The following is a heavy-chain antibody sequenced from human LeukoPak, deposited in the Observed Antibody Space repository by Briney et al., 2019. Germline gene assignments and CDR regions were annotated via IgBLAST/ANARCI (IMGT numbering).Heavy chain of an antibody. J-gene: IGHJ4*02. CDR3: ARQKYYYDSSGPPWYYFDY. D-gene: IGHD3-22*01. V-gene: IGHV4-34*01. Sequence: SETLSLTCAVYGGSFGGYYWSWIRQPPGKGLEWIGEINHSGSTNYNPSLKSRVTISVDTSKNQFSLKLSSVTAADTAVYYCARQKYYYDSSGPPWYYFDYWGQGTLVTVSS. CDR2: INHSGST. CDR1: GGSFGGYY.